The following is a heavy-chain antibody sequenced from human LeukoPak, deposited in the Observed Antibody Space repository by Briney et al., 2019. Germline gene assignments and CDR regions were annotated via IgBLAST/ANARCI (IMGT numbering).Heavy chain of an antibody. CDR1: GFTFSSYG. CDR2: ISSTGGTT. J-gene: IGHJ6*03. V-gene: IGHV3-23*01. D-gene: IGHD2-15*01. CDR3: AKNGDRGAYCSGGTCYPYYYYYMDV. Sequence: GGTLRLSCVASGFTFSSYGISWVRQAPGKGLEWVSAISSTGGTTYYAESVKGHFTISRDNSKNTVYLQMNSLSAEDTAVYYCAKNGDRGAYCSGGTCYPYYYYYMDVWGKGTTVTISS.